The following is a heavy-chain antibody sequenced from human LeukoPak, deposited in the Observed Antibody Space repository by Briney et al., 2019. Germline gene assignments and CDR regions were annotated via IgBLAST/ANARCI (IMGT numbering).Heavy chain of an antibody. CDR3: AKDGGYNWNDWFDP. CDR2: ISGSGGST. D-gene: IGHD1-20*01. CDR1: GFTDSSNF. J-gene: IGHJ5*02. V-gene: IGHV3-23*01. Sequence: GGSLRLSCAASGFTDSSNFMSCARQAPVKRLEWGSSISGSGGSTHYADSVKGRFTISRDNSKTTLYLQMSSLRAEDTAVYCCAKDGGYNWNDWFDPWGQGTLVSVSS.